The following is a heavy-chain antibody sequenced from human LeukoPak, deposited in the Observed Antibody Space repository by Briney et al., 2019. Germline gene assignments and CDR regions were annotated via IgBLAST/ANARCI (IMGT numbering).Heavy chain of an antibody. D-gene: IGHD6-13*01. J-gene: IGHJ6*02. CDR3: ARGRKQQPRKKHYYYYGMDV. V-gene: IGHV4-34*01. Sequence: PSETLSLTCAVYGGSFSGYYWSWIRQPPGKGLEWIGEINHSGSTNYNPSLKSRVTISVDTSKNQSSLKLSSVTAADTAVYYCARGRKQQPRKKHYYYYGMDVWGQGTTVTVSS. CDR2: INHSGST. CDR1: GGSFSGYY.